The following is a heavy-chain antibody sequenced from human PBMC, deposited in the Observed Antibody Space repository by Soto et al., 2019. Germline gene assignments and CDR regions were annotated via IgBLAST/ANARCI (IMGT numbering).Heavy chain of an antibody. CDR1: GDSVSSNTAS. Sequence: SQTLSLTCAISGDSVSSNTASWNWIRQSPSRGLEWLGRTYFRSKWYNDYAVSVKSRIIINPDTSNNQFSLQLNSVTPEDTAVYFCAKGDNLGPKTGYAFDPWGQGIMVTV. CDR2: TYFRSKWYN. CDR3: AKGDNLGPKTGYAFDP. D-gene: IGHD5-12*01. V-gene: IGHV6-1*01. J-gene: IGHJ5*02.